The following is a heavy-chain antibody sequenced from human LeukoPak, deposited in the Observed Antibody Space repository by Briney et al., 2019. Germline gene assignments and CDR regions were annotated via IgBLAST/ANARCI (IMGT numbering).Heavy chain of an antibody. CDR1: GGSISSGGYS. J-gene: IGHJ5*02. CDR2: IYYSGST. CDR3: ARGEEWELLYWFDP. Sequence: SQTLSLTCTVSGGSISSGGYSWSWIRQHPGKGLEWIGYIYYSGSTYYNPSLKSRVTISVDTSKNQFSLKLSSVTAADTAVYYCARGEEWELLYWFDPWGQGTLVTVSS. D-gene: IGHD1-26*01. V-gene: IGHV4-31*03.